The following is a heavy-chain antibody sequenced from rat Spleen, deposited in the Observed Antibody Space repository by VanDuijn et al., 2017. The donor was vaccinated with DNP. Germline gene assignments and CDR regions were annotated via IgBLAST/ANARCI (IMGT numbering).Heavy chain of an antibody. CDR3: AKEGYSSSSFDY. D-gene: IGHD1-2*01. V-gene: IGHV5S23*01. CDR2: ISTSGANI. Sequence: EVQLVESGGGLVQPGRSLKLSCEVSGFTFRDYNMAWVRQAPTKGLEWVATISTSGANIYYRDSVEGRFTLSRDNAQNTLYLQMSKLGSEDTATYYCAKEGYSSSSFDYWGQGVMVTVSS. CDR1: GFTFRDYN. J-gene: IGHJ2*01.